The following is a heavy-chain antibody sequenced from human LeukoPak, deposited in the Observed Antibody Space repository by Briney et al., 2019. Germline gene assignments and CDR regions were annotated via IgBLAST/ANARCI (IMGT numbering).Heavy chain of an antibody. Sequence: GASVTVSCKASGYTFTGYYMYWVRQAPGQGLEWMGWINPNSGGTNYAQKFQGRVTMTRDTSISTAYMELSRLRSDDTAVYYCARGKVGATREFYYWGQGTLVTVSS. CDR2: INPNSGGT. CDR1: GYTFTGYY. CDR3: ARGKVGATREFYY. D-gene: IGHD1-26*01. J-gene: IGHJ4*02. V-gene: IGHV1-2*02.